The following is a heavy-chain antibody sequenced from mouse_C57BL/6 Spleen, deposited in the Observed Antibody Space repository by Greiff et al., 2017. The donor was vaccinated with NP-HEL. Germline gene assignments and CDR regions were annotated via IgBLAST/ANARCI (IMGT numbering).Heavy chain of an antibody. CDR1: GFTFSSYA. V-gene: IGHV5-4*01. CDR2: ISDGGSYT. D-gene: IGHD1-1*01. J-gene: IGHJ2*01. CDR3: ARDQVITTVVATSYFDY. Sequence: EVQLVESGGGLVKPGGSLKLSCAASGFTFSSYAMSWVRQTPEKRLEWVATISDGGSYTYYPDNVKGRFTISRDNAKNNLYLQMSHLKSEDTAMYYCARDQVITTVVATSYFDYWGQGTTLTVSS.